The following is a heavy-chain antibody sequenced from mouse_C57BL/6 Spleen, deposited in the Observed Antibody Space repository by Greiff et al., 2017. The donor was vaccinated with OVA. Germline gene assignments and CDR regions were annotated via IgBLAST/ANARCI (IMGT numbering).Heavy chain of an antibody. CDR2: IYWDDDK. J-gene: IGHJ4*01. V-gene: IGHV8-12*01. Sequence: QVTLKVCGPGILQSSQTLSLTCSFSGFSLSTSGMGVSWIRQPSGKGLEWLAHIYWDDDKRYNPSLKSRLTISKDTSRNQVFLKITSVDTADTATYYCARSDSSYVGDAMDYWGQGTSVTVSS. CDR1: GFSLSTSGMG. CDR3: ARSDSSYVGDAMDY. D-gene: IGHD1-1*01.